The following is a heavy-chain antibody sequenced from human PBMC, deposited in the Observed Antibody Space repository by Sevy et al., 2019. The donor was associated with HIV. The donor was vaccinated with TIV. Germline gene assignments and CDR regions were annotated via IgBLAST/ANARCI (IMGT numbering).Heavy chain of an antibody. CDR3: AREDATMVLSVDY. J-gene: IGHJ4*02. CDR2: VTKNGET. Sequence: GGCLRLSCAASGFTFSRYTMAWVRQAPGKGLEWFSSVTKNGETHYIDSVRGRFTISRDNSKNTVYLQMNSLRAEDTAIYYCAREDATMVLSVDYWGQGTLVTVSS. D-gene: IGHD3-10*01. CDR1: GFTFSRYT. V-gene: IGHV3-23*01.